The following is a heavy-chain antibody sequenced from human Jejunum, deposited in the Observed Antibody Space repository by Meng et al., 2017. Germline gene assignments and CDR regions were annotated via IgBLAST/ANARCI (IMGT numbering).Heavy chain of an antibody. CDR3: ARGYGWSYPRYFDY. J-gene: IGHJ4*02. Sequence: GGSLRLSCEASGFTFSNYDMHWVRQAPGKGLEYVSDISSVGDTARYANSVKGRFTISRDDSKHTLYLQMGSLRTEDMAVYYCARGYGWSYPRYFDYWGQGTLVTVSS. V-gene: IGHV3-64*01. CDR1: GFTFSNYD. D-gene: IGHD1-26*01. CDR2: ISSVGDTA.